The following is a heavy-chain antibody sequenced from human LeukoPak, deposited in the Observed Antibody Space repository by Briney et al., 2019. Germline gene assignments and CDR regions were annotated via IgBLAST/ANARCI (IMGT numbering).Heavy chain of an antibody. CDR2: IVPIVGAA. Sequence: ASVKVSCTASGGTFTSYAISWVRQAPGQGLEWMGGIVPIVGAANYAQKFQGRVTITADTYTCTAYMELSSLRHEDTAVYYCACVRGVVMGCSYAFDTWGQGTMVTVSS. V-gene: IGHV1-69*06. J-gene: IGHJ3*02. D-gene: IGHD3-3*01. CDR3: ACVRGVVMGCSYAFDT. CDR1: GGTFTSYA.